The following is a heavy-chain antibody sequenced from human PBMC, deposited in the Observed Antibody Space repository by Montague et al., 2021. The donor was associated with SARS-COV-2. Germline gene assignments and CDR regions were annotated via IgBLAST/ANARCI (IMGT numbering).Heavy chain of an antibody. CDR2: VHYTGST. V-gene: IGHV4-59*01. Sequence: SETLSLTCEVSGDSISSYYWSWTRQSPGKGLEWIGYVHYTGSTKYTPSLKTRVTLSLDTPKNHFSLKLRSVTAADTAIYYCARAQNTCFIANCVNYFEVWGLGALVTVSS. D-gene: IGHD1-1*01. CDR3: ARAQNTCFIANCVNYFEV. J-gene: IGHJ4*02. CDR1: GDSISSYY.